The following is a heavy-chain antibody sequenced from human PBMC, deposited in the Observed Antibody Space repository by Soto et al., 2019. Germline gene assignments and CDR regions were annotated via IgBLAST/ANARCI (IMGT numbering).Heavy chain of an antibody. CDR1: GFTFSDYF. J-gene: IGHJ3*02. CDR2: ISSSGSTI. Sequence: PWGSLRLSCAASGFTFSDYFMAWIRQPPGKGLEWLSYISSSGSTIYYADSVKGRFTISRDNAKNSLYLQMNSLRAEDTALYYCERVTEAYCGGDCYVTDAFDIWGKGTMVTVSS. D-gene: IGHD2-21*02. CDR3: ERVTEAYCGGDCYVTDAFDI. V-gene: IGHV3-11*01.